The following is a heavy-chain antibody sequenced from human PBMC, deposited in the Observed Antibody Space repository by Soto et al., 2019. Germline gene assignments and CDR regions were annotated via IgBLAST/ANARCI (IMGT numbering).Heavy chain of an antibody. V-gene: IGHV3-23*01. CDR1: GFTFSSYA. CDR2: ISGSGGST. CDR3: ARGYDFWSGYSKAEFDP. D-gene: IGHD3-3*01. J-gene: IGHJ5*02. Sequence: PGGSLRLSWAASGFTFSSYAMSWVRQAPGKGLEWVSAISGSGGSTYYADSVKGRFTISRDNSKNTLYLQMNSLRAEDTAVYYCARGYDFWSGYSKAEFDPWGQGTLVTVSS.